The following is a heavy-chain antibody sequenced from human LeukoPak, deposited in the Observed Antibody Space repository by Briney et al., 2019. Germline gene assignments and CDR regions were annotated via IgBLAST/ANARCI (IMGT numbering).Heavy chain of an antibody. CDR1: GYTLTELS. CDR2: FDPEDGET. D-gene: IGHD1-26*01. V-gene: IGHV1-24*01. CDR3: ATDLKWELRAMGLGAFDI. J-gene: IGHJ3*02. Sequence: GASVKVSCKVSGYTLTELSMHWVRQAPGKGLEWMGGFDPEDGETIYAQKFQGRVTMTEDTSTDTAYMELSGLRSEDTAEYYCATDLKWELRAMGLGAFDIWGQGTMVTVSS.